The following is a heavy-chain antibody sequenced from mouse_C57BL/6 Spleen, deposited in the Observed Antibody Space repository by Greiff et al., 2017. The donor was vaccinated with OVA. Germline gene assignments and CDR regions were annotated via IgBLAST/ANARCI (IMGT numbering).Heavy chain of an antibody. Sequence: VMLVESGAELVRPGASVKLSCKASGYTFTDYYINWVKQRPGQGLEWIARIYPGSGNTYYNEKFKGKATLTAEKSSSTAYMQLSSLTSEDPAVYFCAREEENPAYYYAMDYWGQGTSVTVSS. CDR2: IYPGSGNT. CDR1: GYTFTDYY. CDR3: AREEENPAYYYAMDY. J-gene: IGHJ4*01. V-gene: IGHV1-76*01.